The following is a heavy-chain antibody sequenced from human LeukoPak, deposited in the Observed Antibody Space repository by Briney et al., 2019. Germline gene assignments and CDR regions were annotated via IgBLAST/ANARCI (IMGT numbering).Heavy chain of an antibody. D-gene: IGHD6-19*01. J-gene: IGHJ5*02. CDR3: ASGPSSGWYHL. V-gene: IGHV4-34*01. CDR1: GGSFTGYY. Sequence: SETLSLTCAVYGGSFTGYYWSWIRQPPGKGLEWIGEINHSGSTYYTPSLKSRATMSVDTSKNQFSLKLSSVTAADTAVYYCASGPSSGWYHLWGQGTLVTVSS. CDR2: INHSGST.